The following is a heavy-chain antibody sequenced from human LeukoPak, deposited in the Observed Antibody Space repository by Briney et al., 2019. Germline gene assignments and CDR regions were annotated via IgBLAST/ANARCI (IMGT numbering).Heavy chain of an antibody. CDR1: GFTFSSYS. V-gene: IGHV3-23*01. J-gene: IGHJ1*01. Sequence: GSLRLSCAASGFTFSSYSMNWVCQAPGKGLEWVSAISGSGGSTYYADSVKGRFTISRDNSKNTLYLQMNSLRAEDTAVYYCAKYYDSSGYYPEYFQHWGQGTLVTVSS. CDR2: ISGSGGST. D-gene: IGHD3-22*01. CDR3: AKYYDSSGYYPEYFQH.